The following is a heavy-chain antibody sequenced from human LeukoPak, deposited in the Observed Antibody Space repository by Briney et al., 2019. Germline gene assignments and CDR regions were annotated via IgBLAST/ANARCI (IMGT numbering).Heavy chain of an antibody. V-gene: IGHV4-30-2*01. CDR3: ARGVTRDWFDP. CDR1: GDSISSGGYS. CDR2: IYQTGST. D-gene: IGHD4-17*01. Sequence: PSQTLSLACALSGDSISSGGYSWSWIRQPPGKGLEWIGYIYQTGSTYYNPSLKSRVTISVDRSKNQFSLMLTSVTAADTAVYYCARGVTRDWFDPWGQEPWSPSPQ. J-gene: IGHJ5*02.